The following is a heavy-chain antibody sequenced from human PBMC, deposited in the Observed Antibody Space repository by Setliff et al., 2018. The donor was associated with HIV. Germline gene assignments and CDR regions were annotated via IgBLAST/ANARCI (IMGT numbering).Heavy chain of an antibody. J-gene: IGHJ4*02. D-gene: IGHD6-19*01. Sequence: SETLSLTCPVSGSFINSDYWGWIRQPPGKGLEWIGSIYHSATTYYNPSLWGRVTISIDTSKNQFSLKLNSMTAADTAVYFCVRGPQWLVQKGRVYYFDYWGQGTLVTVSS. CDR2: IYHSATT. CDR1: GSFINSDY. V-gene: IGHV4-38-2*02. CDR3: VRGPQWLVQKGRVYYFDY.